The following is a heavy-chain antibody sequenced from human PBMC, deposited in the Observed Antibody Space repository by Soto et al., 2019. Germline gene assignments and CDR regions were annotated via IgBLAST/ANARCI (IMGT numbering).Heavy chain of an antibody. Sequence: QVQLVQSGAEVKKPGSSVKVSCKASGGTFSSYAISWVRQAPGQGLEWMGGIIPIFGTANYAQKFQGRVTITADESTSTAYMELSSLRSEDTAVYYCASTLTTEHIVVVTAIPVFDYWGQGTLVTVSS. J-gene: IGHJ4*02. CDR2: IIPIFGTA. V-gene: IGHV1-69*01. D-gene: IGHD2-21*02. CDR3: ASTLTTEHIVVVTAIPVFDY. CDR1: GGTFSSYA.